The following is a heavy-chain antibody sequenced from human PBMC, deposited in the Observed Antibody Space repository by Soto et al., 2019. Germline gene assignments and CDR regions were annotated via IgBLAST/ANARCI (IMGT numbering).Heavy chain of an antibody. J-gene: IGHJ5*02. V-gene: IGHV5-51*01. CDR3: ARKHSRGYFNCFDP. CDR1: GSPFTTYG. Sequence: PVESLKISCEVFGSPFTTYGIGWVLQRPGKGLEWMGAIYAADNDIIFNPSFQGRVTISADRSTSTAFLQWSSLKASDTATYYCARKHSRGYFNCFDPWGQGTKVTVSS. D-gene: IGHD3-22*01. CDR2: IYAADNDI.